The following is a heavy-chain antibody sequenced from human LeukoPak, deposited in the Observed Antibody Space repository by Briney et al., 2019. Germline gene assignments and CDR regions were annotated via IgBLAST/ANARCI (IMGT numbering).Heavy chain of an antibody. CDR1: GCTFSGYS. CDR2: ISSSSSTI. J-gene: IGHJ4*02. Sequence: GGSLRLSCAASGCTFSGYSMNWVRQAPGKGLEWFSYISSSSSTIHYADSVKGRFTISRDNVKNSLYLQMNSLRGEDTAVYYCARVVGDSGSYLHWGQGTLVTVSS. D-gene: IGHD3-10*01. V-gene: IGHV3-48*01. CDR3: ARVVGDSGSYLH.